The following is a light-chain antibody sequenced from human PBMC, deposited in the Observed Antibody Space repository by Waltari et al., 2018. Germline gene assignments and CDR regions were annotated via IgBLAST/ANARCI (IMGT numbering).Light chain of an antibody. CDR3: QQDFDTLGEPT. CDR2: WAT. J-gene: IGKJ2*01. Sequence: DIVMTQSPDSLAVSLGERATINCKSSQSLLYSSNNKNYLAWYQQQPGQSPKLLISWATTRQSGLPDRFRGSGSGTGFTLTISSLQAADVAVYFCQQDFDTLGEPTFGQGTKLEIK. V-gene: IGKV4-1*01. CDR1: QSLLYSSNNKNY.